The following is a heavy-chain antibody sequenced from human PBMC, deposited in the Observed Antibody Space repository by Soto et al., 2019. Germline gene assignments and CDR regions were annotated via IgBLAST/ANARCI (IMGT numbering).Heavy chain of an antibody. Sequence: GGSLRLSCEVPGITLSGYSMTWVGQAPGKGLEWVSSISSGNSYIYYADSVRGRFTVSRDNAKSSLYLQMNSLRAEDTAVYYCATQMDYNILTGYRPFDYWGQGTLVTVSS. D-gene: IGHD3-9*01. CDR3: ATQMDYNILTGYRPFDY. CDR1: GITLSGYS. J-gene: IGHJ4*02. CDR2: ISSGNSYI. V-gene: IGHV3-21*01.